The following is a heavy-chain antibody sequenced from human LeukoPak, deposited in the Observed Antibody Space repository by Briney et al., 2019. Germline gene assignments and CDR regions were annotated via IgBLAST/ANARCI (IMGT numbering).Heavy chain of an antibody. CDR2: ISGNSNYI. CDR3: ARLVGNYASGKFDS. D-gene: IGHD3-10*01. J-gene: IGHJ4*02. V-gene: IGHV3-21*01. CDR1: GFTFSSYT. Sequence: PGGSLRLSCAASGFTFSSYTMTWVRQAPGKGLEWVSSISGNSNYILYARSLKGRFTVSRGDYSLYLQMHSLRAEDTAVCYCARLVGNYASGKFDSWGQGTLVTVSS.